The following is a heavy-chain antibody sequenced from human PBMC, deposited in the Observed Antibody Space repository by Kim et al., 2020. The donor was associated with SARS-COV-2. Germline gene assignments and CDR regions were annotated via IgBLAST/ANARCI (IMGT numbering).Heavy chain of an antibody. Sequence: NYKPSLKSRVTISVDKSKNQFSLKLSSVTAADTAVYYCARRLVTSGRFDYWGQGTLVTVSS. J-gene: IGHJ4*02. V-gene: IGHV4-4*02. D-gene: IGHD2-21*02. CDR3: ARRLVTSGRFDY.